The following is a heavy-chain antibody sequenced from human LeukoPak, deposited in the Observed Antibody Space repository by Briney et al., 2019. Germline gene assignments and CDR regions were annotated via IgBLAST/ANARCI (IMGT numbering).Heavy chain of an antibody. J-gene: IGHJ5*02. D-gene: IGHD3-3*01. Sequence: ASETLSLTCTISGGSISSSSYYWRWTRQPPGKGLEWIGSIYYSGSSYYNPSLKSRVTISVDTSKNQFSLKLSSVTAADTAVYYCARDKFRKIFGVVSGSVGFDPWGQGTLVTVSS. CDR1: GGSISSSSYY. V-gene: IGHV4-39*07. CDR3: ARDKFRKIFGVVSGSVGFDP. CDR2: IYYSGSS.